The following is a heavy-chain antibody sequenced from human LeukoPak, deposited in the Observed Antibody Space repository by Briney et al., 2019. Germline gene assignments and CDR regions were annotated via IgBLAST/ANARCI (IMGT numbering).Heavy chain of an antibody. CDR2: INPNSGGT. CDR3: ASYYYDSSGYSIDWFDP. CDR1: GYIFTGYY. V-gene: IGHV1-2*02. J-gene: IGHJ5*02. D-gene: IGHD3-22*01. Sequence: ASVKVSCGASGYIFTGYYMHWMRQAPGQGLEWMGWINPNSGGTNYAQKFQGRVTMTRDTSISTAYMELSRLRSDDTAVYYCASYYYDSSGYSIDWFDPWGQGTLVTVSS.